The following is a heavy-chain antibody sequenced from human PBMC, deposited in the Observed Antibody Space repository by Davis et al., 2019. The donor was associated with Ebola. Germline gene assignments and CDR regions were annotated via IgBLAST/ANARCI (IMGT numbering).Heavy chain of an antibody. CDR2: ISYDGSNK. CDR3: AKDGRSDFTFDY. V-gene: IGHV3-30*18. CDR1: GFTFSSYG. Sequence: GESLKISCAASGFTFSSYGMHWVRQAPGKGLEWVAVISYDGSNKYYADSVKGRFTISRDNSKNTLYLQMNSLRAEDTAVYYCAKDGRSDFTFDYWGQGTLVTVSS. D-gene: IGHD2/OR15-2a*01. J-gene: IGHJ4*02.